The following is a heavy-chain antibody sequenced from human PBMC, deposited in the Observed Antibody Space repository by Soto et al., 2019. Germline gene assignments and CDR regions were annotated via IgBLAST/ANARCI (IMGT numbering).Heavy chain of an antibody. J-gene: IGHJ4*02. CDR1: GGSISSYY. Sequence: SSETLSLTCTVSGGSISSYYWSWIRQPPGKGLEWIGYIYYSGSTNYNPSLKSRVTISVDTSKNQFSLKLSSVTAADTAVYYCARHESSSGWDGLIDYWGQGTLVTVSS. CDR3: ARHESSSGWDGLIDY. V-gene: IGHV4-59*08. D-gene: IGHD6-19*01. CDR2: IYYSGST.